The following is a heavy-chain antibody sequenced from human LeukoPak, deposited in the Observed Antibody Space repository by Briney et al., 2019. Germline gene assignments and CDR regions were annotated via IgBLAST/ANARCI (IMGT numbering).Heavy chain of an antibody. Sequence: PSETLSLTCTVSGGSISSYYWSWIRQPPGKGLEWIGYIYYSGSTNYNPSLKSRVTISVDTSKNQFSLKLSSVTAADTAVYYCARAGGDDFWSGYYSPFDHWGQGTLVTVSS. D-gene: IGHD3-3*01. CDR1: GGSISSYY. V-gene: IGHV4-59*01. CDR2: IYYSGST. J-gene: IGHJ4*02. CDR3: ARAGGDDFWSGYYSPFDH.